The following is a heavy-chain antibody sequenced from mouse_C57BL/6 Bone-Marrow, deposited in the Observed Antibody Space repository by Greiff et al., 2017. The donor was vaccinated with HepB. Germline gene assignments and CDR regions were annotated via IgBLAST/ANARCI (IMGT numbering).Heavy chain of an antibody. CDR2: IDPSDSYT. D-gene: IGHD2-3*01. Sequence: VQLQQPGAELVMPGASVKLSCKASGYTFTSYWMHWVKQRPGQGLEWIGEIDPSDSYTNYNQKFKGKSTLTVDKSSSTAYMQLSSLTSEDSAVYYCARFDGIRAWFAYWGQGTLVTVSA. V-gene: IGHV1-69*01. CDR3: ARFDGIRAWFAY. J-gene: IGHJ3*01. CDR1: GYTFTSYW.